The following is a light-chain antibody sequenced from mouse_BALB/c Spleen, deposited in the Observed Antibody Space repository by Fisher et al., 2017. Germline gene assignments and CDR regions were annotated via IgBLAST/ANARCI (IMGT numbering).Light chain of an antibody. J-gene: IGKJ2*01. Sequence: IVLTQSPAIMSASPGEKVTMTCSASSSVSYMYWYQQKPGSSPKLWIYSTSNLASGVPARFSGSGSGTSYSLAISSMEGEDAATYYCQQFTSSPSMYTFGGGTKLEIK. CDR2: STS. CDR1: SSVSY. V-gene: IGKV4-61*01. CDR3: QQFTSSPSMYT.